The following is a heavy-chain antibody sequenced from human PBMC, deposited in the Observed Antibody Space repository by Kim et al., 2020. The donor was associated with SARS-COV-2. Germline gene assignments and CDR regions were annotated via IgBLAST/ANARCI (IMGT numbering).Heavy chain of an antibody. CDR1: GFSFSSYW. V-gene: IGHV3-7*03. D-gene: IGHD3-3*01. CDR3: ARAFGIAEISDYYYGM. CDR2: VKQDESAK. J-gene: IGHJ6*01. Sequence: GGSLRLSCAASGFSFSSYWMTWVRQAPGKGLEWVSTVKQDESAKFYSDFVRGRFTISRDNAKNLLFLQMNSLRADDTAVYYCARAFGIAEISDYYYGM.